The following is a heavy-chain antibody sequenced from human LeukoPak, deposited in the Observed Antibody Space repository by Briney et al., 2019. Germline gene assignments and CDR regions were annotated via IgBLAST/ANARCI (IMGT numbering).Heavy chain of an antibody. CDR1: GYAFTGYY. Sequence: ASVKVSCRASGYAFTGYYIHWVRQAPGQGLEWMGWINPNSGGTKYAQKFQGRVTMTRDTSISTAYMELSSLRSEDTAVYYCARGSNTASIDYWGQGTLVTVSS. CDR3: ARGSNTASIDY. J-gene: IGHJ4*02. CDR2: INPNSGGT. V-gene: IGHV1-2*02. D-gene: IGHD5-18*01.